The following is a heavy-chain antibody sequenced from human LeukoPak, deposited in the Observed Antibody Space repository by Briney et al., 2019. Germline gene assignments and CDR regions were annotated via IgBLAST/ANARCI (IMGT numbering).Heavy chain of an antibody. J-gene: IGHJ4*02. V-gene: IGHV3-7*01. CDR2: IKQDGSEK. Sequence: PGRSLRLSCAASGFTFSSYWMSWVRQAPGKGLEWVANIKQDGSEKYYVDSVKGRFTISRDNAKNSLYLQMNSLRAEDTAVYYCARGPLYYDFWSGYYAFDYWGQGTLVTVSS. D-gene: IGHD3-3*01. CDR1: GFTFSSYW. CDR3: ARGPLYYDFWSGYYAFDY.